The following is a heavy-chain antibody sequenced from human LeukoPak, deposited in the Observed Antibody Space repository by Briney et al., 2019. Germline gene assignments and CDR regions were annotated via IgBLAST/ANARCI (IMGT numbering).Heavy chain of an antibody. D-gene: IGHD5-24*01. CDR1: GGSLSSGGYF. CDR2: ISHSGTS. Sequence: SETLSLTCAVSGGSLSSGGYFWGWIRQYPGKGLEWIGCISHSGTSYYNPSLKSRVTISVDTSRNHFSLELSSVTAADTAVYFCARERRDGHNYSDFWGQGALVTASS. V-gene: IGHV4-31*11. J-gene: IGHJ4*02. CDR3: ARERRDGHNYSDF.